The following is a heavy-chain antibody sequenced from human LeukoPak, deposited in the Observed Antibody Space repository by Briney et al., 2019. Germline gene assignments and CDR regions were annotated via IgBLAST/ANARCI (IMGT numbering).Heavy chain of an antibody. D-gene: IGHD4-11*01. CDR1: GGSISDNYYY. J-gene: IGHJ5*02. Sequence: SETLSLTCSVSGGSISDNYYYWGWIRQPPGKVLEWIGSIYYSGTTYYNPSLKSRVTMSVDTSKSQFSLKLNSVTAADTAVYYCAKGNSYDYSFSNWFDPWGQGTLATVSS. V-gene: IGHV4-39*07. CDR2: IYYSGTT. CDR3: AKGNSYDYSFSNWFDP.